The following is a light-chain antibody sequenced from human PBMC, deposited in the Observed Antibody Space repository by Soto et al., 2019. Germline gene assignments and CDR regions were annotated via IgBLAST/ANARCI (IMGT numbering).Light chain of an antibody. V-gene: IGLV3-1*01. CDR3: QTWDSSTAV. CDR1: KLGDKY. CDR2: QDN. J-gene: IGLJ2*01. Sequence: SYELTQSLSVSVSPGQTARITCSGEKLGDKYVCWYQQKPGQSPVLVIYQDNKRPSGIPERFSGSNSGNTATLTISGTQAMDEADYYCQTWDSSTAVFGGGTQLTVL.